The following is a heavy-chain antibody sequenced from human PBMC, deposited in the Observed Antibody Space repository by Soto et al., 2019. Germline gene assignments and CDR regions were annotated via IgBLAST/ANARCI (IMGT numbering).Heavy chain of an antibody. D-gene: IGHD6-13*01. J-gene: IGHJ4*02. CDR1: SGSFSGYY. Sequence: SETLSLTCAVYSGSFSGYYWSWIRQSPGKGLEWIGEITHRGFTNYNPSLKSRVTMSADTSKNHFSLNLTSVTAADTAVYYCARFPFSTSSWSNPRYFDSWGQGTLVTVSS. CDR2: ITHRGFT. CDR3: ARFPFSTSSWSNPRYFDS. V-gene: IGHV4-34*01.